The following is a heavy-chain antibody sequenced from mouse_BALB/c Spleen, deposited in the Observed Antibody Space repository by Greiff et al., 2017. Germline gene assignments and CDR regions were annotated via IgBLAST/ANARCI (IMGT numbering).Heavy chain of an antibody. Sequence: EVQVVESGGGLVQPGGSRKLSCAASGFTFSSYGMSWVRQTPDKRLEWVATISSGGSYTYYPDSVKGRFTISRDNAKNTLYLQMSSLKSEDTAMYYCARQIYYDYDSFAYWGQGTLVTVSA. CDR3: ARQIYYDYDSFAY. D-gene: IGHD2-4*01. CDR2: ISSGGSYT. V-gene: IGHV5-6*01. CDR1: GFTFSSYG. J-gene: IGHJ3*01.